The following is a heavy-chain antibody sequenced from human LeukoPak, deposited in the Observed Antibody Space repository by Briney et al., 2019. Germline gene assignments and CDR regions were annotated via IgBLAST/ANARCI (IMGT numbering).Heavy chain of an antibody. CDR2: ISSSGSTI. CDR1: GFTFSSYE. Sequence: GGSLRLSCAASGFTFSSYEMNWVRQAPGKGLEWVSYISSSGSTIYYADSVKGRFTISRDNAKNSLYLQMNSLRAEDTAVYYCAKGPGSSGYFDAFDIWGQGTMVTVSS. D-gene: IGHD3-22*01. V-gene: IGHV3-48*03. J-gene: IGHJ3*02. CDR3: AKGPGSSGYFDAFDI.